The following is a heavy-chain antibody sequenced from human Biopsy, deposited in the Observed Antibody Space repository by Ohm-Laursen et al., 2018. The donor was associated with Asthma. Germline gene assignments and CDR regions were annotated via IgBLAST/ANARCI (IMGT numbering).Heavy chain of an antibody. V-gene: IGHV4-39*01. CDR1: GASVSTPNY. CDR3: ARRITIFGVVQKDHGMDA. J-gene: IGHJ6*02. D-gene: IGHD3-3*01. CDR2: VYYTGNT. Sequence: SETLSLTCSVSGASVSTPNYWAWIRQPPGKRLEWVGSVYYTGNTYYNQSLKSRLSLSVDTSRNQFSLRLRSVTAADTAVYFCARRITIFGVVQKDHGMDAWGQGTTVIVSS.